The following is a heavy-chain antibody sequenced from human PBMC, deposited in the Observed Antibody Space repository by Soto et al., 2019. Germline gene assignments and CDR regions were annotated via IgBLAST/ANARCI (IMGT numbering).Heavy chain of an antibody. V-gene: IGHV1-69*13. CDR2: IIPIFGTA. J-gene: IGHJ4*02. CDR3: ARVRDNTAMVCLDY. Sequence: GASVKVSCKASGGTFSSYAISWVRQAPGQGLEWMGGIIPIFGTANYAQKFEGRVTITAAESTSTAYMELSSLRSEDTAVYYCARVRDNTAMVCLDYWGQGTLVTVSS. CDR1: GGTFSSYA. D-gene: IGHD5-18*01.